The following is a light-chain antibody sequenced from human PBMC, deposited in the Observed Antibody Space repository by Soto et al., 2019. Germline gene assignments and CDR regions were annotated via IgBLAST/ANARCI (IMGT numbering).Light chain of an antibody. CDR1: VLAKKY. V-gene: IGLV3-27*01. CDR2: KDS. Sequence: SYELTQPSSVSVSPGQTARITCSGDVLAKKYARWFRQKPGQAPVLVIYKDSERPSGIPERFSGSSSGTTVTLTISGAQVEDEADYYCYSAADNNVVFGGGTQLTVL. J-gene: IGLJ2*01. CDR3: YSAADNNVV.